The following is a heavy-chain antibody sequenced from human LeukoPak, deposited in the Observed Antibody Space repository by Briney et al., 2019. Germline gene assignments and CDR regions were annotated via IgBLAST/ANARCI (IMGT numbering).Heavy chain of an antibody. CDR3: ARDGKYKNYFDY. J-gene: IGHJ4*02. CDR2: IKVDGTEK. Sequence: PGGSLRLSCAASGFSFSAYWMSWVRQAPGKGLEWVANIKVDGTEKYYADSVKGRFTISRDNSKNTLYLQMNSLRAEDTAVYYCARDGKYKNYFDYWGQGTLVTVSS. CDR1: GFSFSAYW. D-gene: IGHD1-1*01. V-gene: IGHV3-7*01.